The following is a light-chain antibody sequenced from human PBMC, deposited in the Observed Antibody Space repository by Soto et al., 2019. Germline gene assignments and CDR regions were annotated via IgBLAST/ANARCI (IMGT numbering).Light chain of an antibody. Sequence: NFMLTQPHSVSESPGKTVTISCTRNSGNIASNYVQWYQQRPGSCPTTVIYEDNQRPSGVPDRFSGSIDSSSNSASLIISGLKTEDEADYYWQSNDGSILVLGGGTQLTVL. J-gene: IGLJ2*01. CDR3: QSNDGSILV. CDR2: EDN. V-gene: IGLV6-57*01. CDR1: SGNIASNY.